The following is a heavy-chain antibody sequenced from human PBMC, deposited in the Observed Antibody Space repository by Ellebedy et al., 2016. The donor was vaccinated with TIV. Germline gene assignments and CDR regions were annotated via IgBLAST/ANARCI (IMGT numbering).Heavy chain of an antibody. V-gene: IGHV3-30-3*01. J-gene: IGHJ4*02. CDR3: AREGTYYGSGSHYNHFGS. CDR2: ISYDGSNK. D-gene: IGHD3-10*01. Sequence: GESLKISCAASGITFSKSAMYWVRQAPGKGLEWVAVISYDGSNKYYADSVKGRFTISRDNSKNTLYLQMNGLRAEDTAMYYCAREGTYYGSGSHYNHFGSWGQGTLVTVSS. CDR1: GITFSKSA.